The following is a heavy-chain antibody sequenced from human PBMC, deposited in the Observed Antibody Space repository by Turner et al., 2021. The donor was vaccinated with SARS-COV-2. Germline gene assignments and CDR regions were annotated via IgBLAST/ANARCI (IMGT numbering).Heavy chain of an antibody. J-gene: IGHJ5*02. CDR2: ITGYSYYR. CDR3: ARVGGGTGTHWFDP. CDR1: GSAVSGYS. D-gene: IGHD1-7*01. Sequence: GSAVSGYSRRGVRKALGKGPGWRAAITGYSYYRYYEDSVKGRVTSSRDTAKKSIYLQMDSLTAVDTAVYVCARVGGGTGTHWFDPWGQGTLVTVSS. V-gene: IGHV3-21*01.